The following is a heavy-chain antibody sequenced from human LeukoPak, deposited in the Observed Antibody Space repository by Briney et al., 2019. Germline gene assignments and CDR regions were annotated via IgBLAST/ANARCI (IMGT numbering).Heavy chain of an antibody. CDR3: AKDSYYDTSGHYARRAFDI. CDR1: GFTFSSYA. D-gene: IGHD3-22*01. Sequence: PGGSLRLSCAASGFTFSSYAMSWVRQAPGKGLEWVSAIIGSGSSIYYADSVKGRFTISRDNSKNTLYLQMNSLSAEDTAVYYCAKDSYYDTSGHYARRAFDIWGQGTMVTVSS. J-gene: IGHJ3*02. CDR2: IIGSGSSI. V-gene: IGHV3-23*01.